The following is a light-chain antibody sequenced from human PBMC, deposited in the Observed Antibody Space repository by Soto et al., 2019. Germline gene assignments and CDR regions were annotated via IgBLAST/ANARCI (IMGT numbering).Light chain of an antibody. J-gene: IGLJ1*01. CDR1: SSDVGGYNY. V-gene: IGLV2-14*01. CDR3: SSYTSSRLEV. Sequence: QSALTQPASVSGSPGQSITISCTGTSSDVGGYNYVSWYQQHPGKAPKLMIYEVSNRPSGVSNRFSGSKSGNTASLTISGLQAEDEADYSCSSYTSSRLEVFGTGTKLTVL. CDR2: EVS.